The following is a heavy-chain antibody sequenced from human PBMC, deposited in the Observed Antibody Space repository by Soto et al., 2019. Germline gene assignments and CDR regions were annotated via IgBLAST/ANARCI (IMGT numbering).Heavy chain of an antibody. D-gene: IGHD6-13*01. V-gene: IGHV3-15*07. CDR2: IKSKTDGGTT. CDR1: NAW. CDR3: TTDNGAAAGRDY. J-gene: IGHJ4*02. Sequence: NAWMNWVRQAPGKGLEWVGRIKSKTDGGTTDYAAPVKGRFTISRDDSKNTLYLQMNSLKTEDTAVYYCTTDNGAAAGRDYWGQGTLVTVSS.